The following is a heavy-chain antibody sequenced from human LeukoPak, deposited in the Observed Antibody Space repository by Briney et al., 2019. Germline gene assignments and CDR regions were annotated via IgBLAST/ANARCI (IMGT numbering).Heavy chain of an antibody. Sequence: GGSLRLSCAASGFTFSDYYMSWIRQAPGKGLEWVSYISSSGSIIYYADSVKGRFTISRDNAKNSLYLQMNSLRAEDMAVYYCARGDTAMVDYYYYMDVWGKGTTVTVSS. D-gene: IGHD5-18*01. CDR1: GFTFSDYY. V-gene: IGHV3-11*04. J-gene: IGHJ6*03. CDR3: ARGDTAMVDYYYYMDV. CDR2: ISSSGSII.